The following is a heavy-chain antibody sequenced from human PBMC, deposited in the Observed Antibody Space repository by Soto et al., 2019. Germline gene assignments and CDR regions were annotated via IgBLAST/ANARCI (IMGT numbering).Heavy chain of an antibody. Sequence: GASVKVSFKTCGYTFTDYYTHWLRQAPGQGLEWMGWMNPKSGGAYFAQKFQGRVTLTRDTSIGTAYIEVNSLTSDDTAVYSCTRENIENSDGPYDAFDIWGQGTTVTV. V-gene: IGHV1-2*02. CDR2: MNPKSGGA. CDR1: GYTFTDYY. CDR3: TRENIENSDGPYDAFDI. J-gene: IGHJ3*02. D-gene: IGHD5-18*01.